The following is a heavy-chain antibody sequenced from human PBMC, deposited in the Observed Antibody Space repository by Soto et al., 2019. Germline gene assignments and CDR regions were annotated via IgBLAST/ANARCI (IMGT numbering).Heavy chain of an antibody. Sequence: ASVKVSCKASGYTFTSYGISWVRQAPGQGLEWMGWISAYNGNTNYAQKLQGRVTMTTDTSTSKAYMELRSLRSDDTAVYYCARDPYIVVVPAPTANWFDPWGQGTLVTV. CDR2: ISAYNGNT. D-gene: IGHD2-2*01. V-gene: IGHV1-18*04. CDR3: ARDPYIVVVPAPTANWFDP. CDR1: GYTFTSYG. J-gene: IGHJ5*02.